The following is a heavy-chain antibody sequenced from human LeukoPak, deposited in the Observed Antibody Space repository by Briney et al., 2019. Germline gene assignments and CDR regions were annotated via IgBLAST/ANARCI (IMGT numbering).Heavy chain of an antibody. CDR3: ASAYSSSWHVY. V-gene: IGHV3-74*01. CDR2: INPDESDK. D-gene: IGHD6-13*01. J-gene: IGHJ4*02. CDR1: RFTFSVHW. Sequence: GGSLRLSCAASRFTFSVHWMHWVRQAPGKGLEWVSRINPDESDKAYADSVKGRFTISRDNSKHTLYLQMNSLRADDTAVYYCASAYSSSWHVYWGQGTLVTVSS.